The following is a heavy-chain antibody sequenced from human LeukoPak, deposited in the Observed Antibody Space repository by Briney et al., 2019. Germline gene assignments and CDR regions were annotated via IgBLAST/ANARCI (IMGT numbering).Heavy chain of an antibody. Sequence: PSETLSLTCTVSGGSISSGSYYWSWIRRPAGKGLEWIGSIYYSGSTYYNPSLKSRVTISVDTSKNQFSLKLSSVTAADTAVYYCARHWKSSGWFLIDYWGQGTLVTVSS. D-gene: IGHD6-19*01. CDR3: ARHWKSSGWFLIDY. V-gene: IGHV4-39*01. CDR1: GGSISSGSYY. CDR2: IYYSGST. J-gene: IGHJ4*02.